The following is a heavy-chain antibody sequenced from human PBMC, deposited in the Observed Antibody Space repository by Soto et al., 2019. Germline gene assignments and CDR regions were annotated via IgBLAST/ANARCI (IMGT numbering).Heavy chain of an antibody. CDR2: IYYSGST. V-gene: IGHV4-59*08. CDR3: ARLLRDYDILAGPNYFFDY. CDR1: AGSISSYY. Sequence: SETLSLTCTVSAGSISSYYWSWIRHPPGKGLEWIGYIYYSGSTNYNPSLKSRVTISVDTSKNQFSLKLSSVTAADTAVYYCARLLRDYDILAGPNYFFDYWGQGTLVTVSS. J-gene: IGHJ4*02. D-gene: IGHD3-9*01.